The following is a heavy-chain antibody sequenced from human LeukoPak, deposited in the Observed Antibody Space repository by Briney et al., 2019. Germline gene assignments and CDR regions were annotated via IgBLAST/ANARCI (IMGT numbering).Heavy chain of an antibody. CDR3: ATKFRASSGWSDDY. CDR1: GGSISSSSYY. Sequence: PSETLSLTCTVSGGSISSSSYYWGWIRKPPGKGLEWIGSIYYSGSTYYNPSLKSRVTISVDTSKNQFSLKLSSVTAADTAVYYCATKFRASSGWSDDYWGQGTLVTVSS. J-gene: IGHJ4*02. V-gene: IGHV4-39*01. D-gene: IGHD6-19*01. CDR2: IYYSGST.